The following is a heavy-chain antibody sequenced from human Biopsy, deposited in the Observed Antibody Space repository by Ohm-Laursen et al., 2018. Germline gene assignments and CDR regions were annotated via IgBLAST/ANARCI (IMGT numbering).Heavy chain of an antibody. CDR3: ARVPLPGIGAAYQGRFLYGMDV. V-gene: IGHV4-34*01. Sequence: TLSFTCAVYGGSFNGYFWSWIRQPPGKGLEWIGDITQSGSTNYSPSLKGRVTISVDTAKKQFSLSLRSVTAADTAVYYCARVPLPGIGAAYQGRFLYGMDVWGQGTTVSVSS. CDR1: GGSFNGYF. J-gene: IGHJ6*02. CDR2: ITQSGST. D-gene: IGHD6-13*01.